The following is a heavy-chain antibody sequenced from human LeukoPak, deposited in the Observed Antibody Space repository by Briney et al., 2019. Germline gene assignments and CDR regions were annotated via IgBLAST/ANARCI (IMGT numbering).Heavy chain of an antibody. CDR2: ISYDGSNK. CDR1: GFTFSNYA. V-gene: IGHV3-30-3*01. Sequence: GRSLRLSCAASGFTFSNYAMHWVRQAPGKGLEWVAVISYDGSNKYYADSVKGRFTISRDNSKNTLYLQMNSLRAGDTAVYYCAKAYYYDSSGPFDHWGQGTLVTVSS. J-gene: IGHJ4*02. CDR3: AKAYYYDSSGPFDH. D-gene: IGHD3-22*01.